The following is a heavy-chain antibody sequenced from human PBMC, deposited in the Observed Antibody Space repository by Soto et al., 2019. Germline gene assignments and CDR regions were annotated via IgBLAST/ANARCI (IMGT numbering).Heavy chain of an antibody. Sequence: QVQLVQSGAEVKKPGSSVKVSCKASGGTFSSYTISWVRQAPGQGLEWMVRIIPILGIANYAQKFQGRVTITMDKFTRTDYMELSSLRSEDTAVYYFATSNDYGGTSSRIGYWGQGTLVTVSS. J-gene: IGHJ4*02. CDR3: ATSNDYGGTSSRIGY. CDR1: GGTFSSYT. CDR2: IIPILGIA. V-gene: IGHV1-69*02. D-gene: IGHD4-17*01.